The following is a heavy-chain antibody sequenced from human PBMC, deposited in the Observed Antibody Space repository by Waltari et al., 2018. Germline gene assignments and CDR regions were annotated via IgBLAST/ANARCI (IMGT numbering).Heavy chain of an antibody. Sequence: QVQLQESGPGLVKPSETLSLTCTVSGGSISSYYWSWIRQPAGKGLEWIGRIYTSGSTNYNPSLKSRVTMSLDTSKNQFSLKLSSVTAADTAVYYCARDEYYYDSSGSNPSDAFDIWGQGTMVTVSS. D-gene: IGHD3-22*01. CDR3: ARDEYYYDSSGSNPSDAFDI. CDR2: IYTSGST. V-gene: IGHV4-4*07. CDR1: GGSISSYY. J-gene: IGHJ3*02.